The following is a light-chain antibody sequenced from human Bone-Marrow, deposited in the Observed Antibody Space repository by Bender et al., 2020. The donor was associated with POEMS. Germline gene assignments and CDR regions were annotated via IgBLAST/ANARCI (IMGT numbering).Light chain of an antibody. CDR1: SSDVNGYNF. CDR2: DVR. CDR3: SSCRFNINFDV. Sequence: QSALTQPPSASGSPGQSVPISCTGTSSDVNGYNFVSWYQQHPGKAPKLIIFDVRWRPSGVSDRFSASKSGNTASLTISGLQAEDEDDYYCSSCRFNINFDVFGTGTRLTVL. V-gene: IGLV2-8*01. J-gene: IGLJ1*01.